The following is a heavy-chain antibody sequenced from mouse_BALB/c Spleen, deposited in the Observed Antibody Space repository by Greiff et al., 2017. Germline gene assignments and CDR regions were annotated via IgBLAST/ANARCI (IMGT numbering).Heavy chain of an antibody. J-gene: IGHJ2*01. V-gene: IGHV1-9*01. CDR2: ILPGSGST. CDR1: GYTFSSYW. CDR3: AKRGNSLLGYCDY. Sequence: QVQLQQSGAELMKPGASVKISCKATGYTFSSYWIEWVKQRPGHGLEWIGEILPGSGSTNYNEKFKGKATFTADTSSNTAYMQLSSLTSEDSAVYYCAKRGNSLLGYCDYWGQGTTLTVSS. D-gene: IGHD1-2*01.